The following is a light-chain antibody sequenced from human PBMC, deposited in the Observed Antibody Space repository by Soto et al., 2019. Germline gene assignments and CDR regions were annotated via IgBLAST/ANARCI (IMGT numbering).Light chain of an antibody. V-gene: IGKV3-20*01. Sequence: EIVLTQSPGTLSLSPGERATLSCRASQSVSSNFLAWYQQKPGQAPRLLISGASNRATGIPDRFSGSGSGTDFTLTISSLQSEDFAVYYCQQYDKWPLTFGGGTKVDI. CDR2: GAS. CDR1: QSVSSNF. CDR3: QQYDKWPLT. J-gene: IGKJ4*01.